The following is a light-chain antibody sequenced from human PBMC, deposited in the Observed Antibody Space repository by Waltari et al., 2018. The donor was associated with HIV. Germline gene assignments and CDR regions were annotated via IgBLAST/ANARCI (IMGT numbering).Light chain of an antibody. CDR2: DNN. CDR1: SYNIGTHF. Sequence: QPVLTQPLSVSAAPGQKVTISCSGSSYNIGTHFVSWYQQLPGTAPKLLIYDNNKRPSGIPDRFSCSKSGTSATMGIPGLQTGDEADYYCGTWDSSLSVWVFGGGTNLTVL. V-gene: IGLV1-51*01. J-gene: IGLJ3*02. CDR3: GTWDSSLSVWV.